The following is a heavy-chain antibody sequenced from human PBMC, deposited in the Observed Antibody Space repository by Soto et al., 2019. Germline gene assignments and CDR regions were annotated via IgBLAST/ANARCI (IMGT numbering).Heavy chain of an antibody. Sequence: XSWSWIREPPGKGLEWIGYIYHSVSTYYNPSLKSRVTISVDTFKNQFSVKLSSVTAADTAVYCCASASIVVGFYYYGMEVWDQGTTVTVSS. J-gene: IGHJ6*02. CDR1: XS. CDR3: ASASIVVGFYYYGMEV. D-gene: IGHD2-15*01. CDR2: IYHSVST. V-gene: IGHV4-30-4*01.